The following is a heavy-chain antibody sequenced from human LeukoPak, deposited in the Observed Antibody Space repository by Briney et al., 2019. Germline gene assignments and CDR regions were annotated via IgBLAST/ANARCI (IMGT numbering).Heavy chain of an antibody. CDR3: ARRGHRVLWFGELSRVVWFDP. D-gene: IGHD3-10*01. CDR1: GGSFSGYY. Sequence: SETLSLTCAVYGGSFSGYYWSWLRQPPGKGLEWFGEINHSGSTNYNPSLKSRVTISVDTSKNQFSLKLSSVTAADTAVYYCARRGHRVLWFGELSRVVWFDPWGQGTLVTVSS. CDR2: INHSGST. V-gene: IGHV4-34*01. J-gene: IGHJ5*02.